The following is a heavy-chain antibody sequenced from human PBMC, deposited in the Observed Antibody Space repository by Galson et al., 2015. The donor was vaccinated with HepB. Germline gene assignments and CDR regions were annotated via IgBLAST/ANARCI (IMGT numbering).Heavy chain of an antibody. Sequence: SLRLSCAASGFSFSSYGMHWVRQAPGKGLEWVAVLWYDGRNKFYADSVKGRFTISRDNSENTLYLQMDSLRAEDTAVYYCARDAGYCGGTNYWYFDLWGRGTLVTVSS. D-gene: IGHD2-21*01. CDR2: LWYDGRNK. V-gene: IGHV3-33*01. CDR3: ARDAGYCGGTNYWYFDL. J-gene: IGHJ2*01. CDR1: GFSFSSYG.